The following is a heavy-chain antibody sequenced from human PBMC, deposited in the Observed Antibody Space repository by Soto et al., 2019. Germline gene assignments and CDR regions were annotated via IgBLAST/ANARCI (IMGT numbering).Heavy chain of an antibody. D-gene: IGHD4-17*01. CDR2: INAGNGKT. CDR3: ARVTDGDYTIDY. CDR1: GYTFTSYA. V-gene: IGHV1-3*05. Sequence: QVQLVQSGAEEKKPGASVKVSCKASGYTFTSYAMHWVRQAPGQRLEWMGWINAGNGKTKYSQKFQGRVTITRDTSASTAYMELSSLRSEDTAVYYCARVTDGDYTIDYWGQGTLVTVSS. J-gene: IGHJ4*02.